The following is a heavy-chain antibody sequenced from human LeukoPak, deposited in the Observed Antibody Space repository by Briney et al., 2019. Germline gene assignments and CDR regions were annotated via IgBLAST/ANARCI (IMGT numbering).Heavy chain of an antibody. CDR3: ARAVQQLVGRRGTSRYNWFDP. CDR1: GGSISSYY. Sequence: SETLSLTCTVSGGSISSYYWSWIRQSPEKGLEWIGYILYSGSTNYNPSLKSRITISIDPSKKQFSLNLTSVTAADTAVYYCARAVQQLVGRRGTSRYNWFDPWGQGTLVTVTS. D-gene: IGHD6-13*01. CDR2: ILYSGST. J-gene: IGHJ5*02. V-gene: IGHV4-59*01.